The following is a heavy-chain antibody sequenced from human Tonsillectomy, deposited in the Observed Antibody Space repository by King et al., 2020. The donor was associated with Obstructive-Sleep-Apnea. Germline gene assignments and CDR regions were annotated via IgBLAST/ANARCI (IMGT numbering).Heavy chain of an antibody. CDR1: GFTFSSYW. D-gene: IGHD3-16*01. CDR3: AREYWGPDY. Sequence: VQLVESGGGLVQPGGSVRLSCGASGFTFSSYWMTWVRQAPGKGREWVANIKQDGSVKNYEAYVKGRCTISRNNAKKSVLLQMNSLTAEDTAVYYCAREYWGPDYWGQGTLVTVSS. J-gene: IGHJ4*02. CDR2: IKQDGSVK. V-gene: IGHV3-7*01.